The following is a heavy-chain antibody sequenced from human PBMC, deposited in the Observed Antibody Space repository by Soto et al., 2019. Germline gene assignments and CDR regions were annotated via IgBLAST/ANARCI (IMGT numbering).Heavy chain of an antibody. J-gene: IGHJ5*02. V-gene: IGHV3-73*02. CDR3: SGQWATQGP. Sequence: EVQLVESGGGLVQPGGSLKLSCAASGFTFSGSTVHWVRQASGKGLEWVGRIGSRANNYATAYAASVKGRYTISRDDSKNTAYLQMNSLKTEDTAVYYCSGQWATQGPWGQGTLVTVSS. D-gene: IGHD5-12*01. CDR2: IGSRANNYAT. CDR1: GFTFSGST.